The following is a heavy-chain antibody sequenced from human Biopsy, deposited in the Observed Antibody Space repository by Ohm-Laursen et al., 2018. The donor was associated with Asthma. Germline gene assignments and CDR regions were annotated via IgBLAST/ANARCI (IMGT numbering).Heavy chain of an antibody. CDR2: ISKDASTQ. V-gene: IGHV3-30*01. CDR1: GFSFSNFA. CDR3: VRDGTDDAFDI. J-gene: IGHJ3*02. D-gene: IGHD1-1*01. Sequence: SLRLSCSASGFSFSNFAIHWVRQAPGKGLEWVGVISKDASTQDYADSVKGRSTTARDNSKNTLDLQMNSLREEDTAVYYCVRDGTDDAFDIWGQGTVVSVSS.